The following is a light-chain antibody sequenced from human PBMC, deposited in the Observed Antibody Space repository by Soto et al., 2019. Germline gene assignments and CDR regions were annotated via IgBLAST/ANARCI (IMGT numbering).Light chain of an antibody. Sequence: IGVTQSPATLSLSPGERATLSCRASQTISSYLLWYQQKPGQAPRLLIYDASNRATGIPARFSGSGSETDFTLTISSLEPEDFAVYYCQHRMNWPLTFGQGTRLEIK. CDR1: QTISSY. CDR3: QHRMNWPLT. J-gene: IGKJ5*01. V-gene: IGKV3-11*01. CDR2: DAS.